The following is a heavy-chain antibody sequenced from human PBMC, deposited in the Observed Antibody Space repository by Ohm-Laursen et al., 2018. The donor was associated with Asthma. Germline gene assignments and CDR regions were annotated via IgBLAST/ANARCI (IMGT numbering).Heavy chain of an antibody. V-gene: IGHV3-30*03. J-gene: IGHJ1*01. Sequence: SLRLSCTASKFTFSNHWMNWVRQAPGEGLEWVAVISYDGSNKYYADSVKGRFTISRDNSKNTLYLQMNSLRAEDTAVYYCAIPNDFWSGYPFHWGQGTLVTVSS. CDR3: AIPNDFWSGYPFH. D-gene: IGHD3-3*01. CDR2: ISYDGSNK. CDR1: KFTFSNHW.